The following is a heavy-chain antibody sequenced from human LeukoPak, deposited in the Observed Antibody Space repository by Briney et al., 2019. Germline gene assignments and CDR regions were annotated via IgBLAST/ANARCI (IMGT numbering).Heavy chain of an antibody. J-gene: IGHJ6*03. CDR2: INPSGGST. CDR3: ARGITTVVTLDYYYMDV. V-gene: IGHV1-46*01. CDR1: GYTFTSYY. D-gene: IGHD4-23*01. Sequence: ASVKVSCKASGYTFTSYYMHSVRQPPGQGLEWMGIINPSGGSTSYAQKFQGRVTMTRDMSTSTVYMELSSLRSEDTAVYYCARGITTVVTLDYYYMDVWGKGTTVTISS.